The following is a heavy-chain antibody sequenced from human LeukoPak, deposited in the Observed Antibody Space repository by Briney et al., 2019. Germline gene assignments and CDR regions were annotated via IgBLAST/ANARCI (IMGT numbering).Heavy chain of an antibody. CDR3: ARGVGNYRYYFDS. CDR2: ISYEGSNK. V-gene: IGHV3-30*03. J-gene: IGHJ4*02. CDR1: GFTFSSYG. Sequence: GGSLRLSCAASGFTFSSYGMHWVRQAPGKGLEWVAVISYEGSNKYYADSVKGRFTISRDNSKITLYLQMNSLRPEDTAVYYCARGVGNYRYYFDSWGQGTLVTVSS. D-gene: IGHD3-22*01.